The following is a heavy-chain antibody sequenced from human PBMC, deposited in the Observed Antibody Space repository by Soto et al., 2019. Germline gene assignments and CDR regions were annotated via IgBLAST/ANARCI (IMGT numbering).Heavy chain of an antibody. V-gene: IGHV3-13*05. CDR3: ARTDRDFYGLDV. Sequence: EVQLVESGGGLVQPGGSLRLSCEASGITFRNYDMHWVRQGTGKGLEWVSGISAAGDPDYADSVEGRFTLSRENAQNSFFLQMNSLRVGDTAVYYCARTDRDFYGLDVWGQGTTVIVSS. CDR2: ISAAGDP. CDR1: GITFRNYD. J-gene: IGHJ6*02.